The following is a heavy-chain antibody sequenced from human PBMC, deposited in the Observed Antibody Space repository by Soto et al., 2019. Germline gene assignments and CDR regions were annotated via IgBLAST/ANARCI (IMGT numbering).Heavy chain of an antibody. CDR3: ARGASGRGYYDSSGYYNTPPLGWYFDL. V-gene: IGHV1-69*06. Sequence: SVKVSCKSSGGTFSSYAISWVRQAPVQVLEWMGGIIPIFGTANYAQKFQGRVAITADKSTSTAYMELSSLRSEDTAVYYCARGASGRGYYDSSGYYNTPPLGWYFDLWGRGTLVTVSS. CDR1: GGTFSSYA. D-gene: IGHD3-22*01. CDR2: IIPIFGTA. J-gene: IGHJ2*01.